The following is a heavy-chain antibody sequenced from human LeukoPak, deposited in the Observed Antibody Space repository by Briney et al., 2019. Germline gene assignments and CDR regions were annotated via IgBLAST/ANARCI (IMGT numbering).Heavy chain of an antibody. CDR3: ARGLYYYYGMDV. CDR1: GGSISTYY. Sequence: PSETLSLTCTVSGGSISTYYWSWIRQPPGKGLEWIGYIYYSGTTNYNPSLKSRVAISVDTSKNQFSLKLSSVTAADTAVYYCARGLYYYYGMDVWGQGTTVTVSS. J-gene: IGHJ6*02. V-gene: IGHV4-59*01. CDR2: IYYSGTT.